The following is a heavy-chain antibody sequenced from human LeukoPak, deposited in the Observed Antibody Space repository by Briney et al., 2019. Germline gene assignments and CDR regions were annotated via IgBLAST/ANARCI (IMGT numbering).Heavy chain of an antibody. J-gene: IGHJ5*02. Sequence: KASQTLSLTCTVSGGSISSGGYYWSWIRQHPGKGLQWIGYIYYSGSNYYNPSLKSRVTISVNTSKNQFSLKLSSVTAADTAVYYCARGSLGYCSSTSCSWFDPWGQGTLVTVSS. CDR1: GGSISSGGYY. CDR3: ARGSLGYCSSTSCSWFDP. D-gene: IGHD2-2*01. CDR2: IYYSGSN. V-gene: IGHV4-31*03.